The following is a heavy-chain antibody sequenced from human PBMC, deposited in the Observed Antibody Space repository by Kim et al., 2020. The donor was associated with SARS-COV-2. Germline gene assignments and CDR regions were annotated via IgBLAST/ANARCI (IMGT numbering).Heavy chain of an antibody. CDR3: AKGPRKDVLLWFGEFDP. D-gene: IGHD3-10*01. CDR1: GFTFDDYA. Sequence: GGSLRLSCAASGFTFDDYAMHWVRQAPGKGLEWVSGISWNSGSIGYADSVKGRFTISRDNAKNSLYLQMNSLRAEDTALYYCAKGPRKDVLLWFGEFDPWGQGTLVTVSS. J-gene: IGHJ5*02. CDR2: ISWNSGSI. V-gene: IGHV3-9*01.